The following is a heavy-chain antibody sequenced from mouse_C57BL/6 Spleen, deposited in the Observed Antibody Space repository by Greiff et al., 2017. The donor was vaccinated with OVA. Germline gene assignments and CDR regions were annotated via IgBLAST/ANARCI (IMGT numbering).Heavy chain of an antibody. J-gene: IGHJ4*01. V-gene: IGHV5-17*01. CDR3: ARPDFDYYGSSPAMDD. Sequence: EVQLVESGGGLVKPGGSLKLSCAASGFTFSDYGMHWVRQAPEKGLEWVAYISSGSSTIYYADTVKGRFTISRDNAKNTLFLQMTSLRSEDTAMYYGARPDFDYYGSSPAMDDWGQGTSVTVSS. CDR2: ISSGSSTI. CDR1: GFTFSDYG. D-gene: IGHD1-1*01.